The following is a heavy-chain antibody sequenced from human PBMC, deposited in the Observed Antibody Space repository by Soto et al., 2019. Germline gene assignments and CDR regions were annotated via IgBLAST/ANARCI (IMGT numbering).Heavy chain of an antibody. D-gene: IGHD2-8*01. CDR1: GFAFGSYW. V-gene: IGHV3-74*01. Sequence: EVLLVESGGGLVQPGESLRLSCAASGFAFGSYWMHWVRQVPGKGLEWVSRINNDGSDTNYADSVKGRFTISRDNATNRLFLRLDTPKAAETAVDYCVRGPLGPGIRARAMVSWGQGALVTVSS. CDR3: VRGPLGPGIRARAMVS. CDR2: INNDGSDT. J-gene: IGHJ5*02.